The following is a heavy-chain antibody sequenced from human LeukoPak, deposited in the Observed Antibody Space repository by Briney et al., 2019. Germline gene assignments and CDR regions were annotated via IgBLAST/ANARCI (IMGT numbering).Heavy chain of an antibody. CDR3: AKNKDYCSSSTCYYQNGMDV. V-gene: IGHV3-23*01. CDR1: GLTFSNYA. D-gene: IGHD2-2*01. CDR2: INHITSSK. J-gene: IGHJ6*02. Sequence: GGSLRLSCAASGLTFSNYAMGWVRQAPGKGLEWISAINHITSSKYYTESVKGWFTISRDNSKNTLYLQMNSLRAEDTAVYHCAKNKDYCSSSTCYYQNGMDVWGQGTTVAVSS.